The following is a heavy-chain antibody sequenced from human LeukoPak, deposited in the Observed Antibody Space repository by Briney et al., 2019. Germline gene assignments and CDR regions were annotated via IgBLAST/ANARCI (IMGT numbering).Heavy chain of an antibody. CDR1: GFTVSSNY. D-gene: IGHD1-26*01. J-gene: IGHJ4*02. Sequence: PGGSLRLSCAASGFTVSSNYMSWVRQGPGKGLECVSVISNDGDTYYADSVKGRFTISRDNAKNTLYLEMNSLGAEDTAVYYCARGPAANSGNYYVGDYWGQGTLVTVSS. CDR2: ISNDGDT. V-gene: IGHV3-66*01. CDR3: ARGPAANSGNYYVGDY.